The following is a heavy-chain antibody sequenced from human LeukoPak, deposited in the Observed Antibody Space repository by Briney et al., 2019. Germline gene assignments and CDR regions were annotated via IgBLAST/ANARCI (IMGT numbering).Heavy chain of an antibody. Sequence: PSETLSLTCSVSGGSISSTIYYWGWIRQSPGKGLEWIGSICHSGSTYYNPSLKSRVTISVDTSKNQFSLKLSSVTAADTAVYYCARCGIGVATIWWGQGTLVTVSS. V-gene: IGHV4-39*07. D-gene: IGHD5-12*01. CDR1: GGSISSTIYY. CDR3: ARCGIGVATIW. CDR2: ICHSGST. J-gene: IGHJ4*02.